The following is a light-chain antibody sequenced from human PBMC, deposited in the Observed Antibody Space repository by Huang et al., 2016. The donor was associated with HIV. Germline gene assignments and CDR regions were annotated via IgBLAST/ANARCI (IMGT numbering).Light chain of an antibody. CDR1: QSVSNY. Sequence: EVVLTQSPATLSLSPGDRATLSCRASQSVSNYLAWYQQKPGQAPRLLIYDATKRASGIPARFSGSGSGTDFTLTIISLESEDFAVYYCQLRTYWRFTFGPGTKVDI. CDR3: QLRTYWRFT. CDR2: DAT. J-gene: IGKJ3*01. V-gene: IGKV3-11*01.